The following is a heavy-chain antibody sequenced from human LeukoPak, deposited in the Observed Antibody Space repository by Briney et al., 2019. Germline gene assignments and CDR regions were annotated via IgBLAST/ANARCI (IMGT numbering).Heavy chain of an antibody. Sequence: ASVKVSCKASGYTFTSYDINWVRQATGQGLEWMGWMNPNSGNTGYAQKFQGRVTMTRNTSISTAYMELSSLRSEDTAVYYCAREASSHDFWSGYYPPYYYYGMDVWGQGTTVTVSS. J-gene: IGHJ6*02. D-gene: IGHD3-3*01. CDR1: GYTFTSYD. CDR3: AREASSHDFWSGYYPPYYYYGMDV. CDR2: MNPNSGNT. V-gene: IGHV1-8*01.